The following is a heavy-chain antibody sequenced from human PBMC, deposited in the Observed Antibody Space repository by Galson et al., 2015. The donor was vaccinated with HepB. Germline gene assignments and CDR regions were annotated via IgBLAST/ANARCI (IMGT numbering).Heavy chain of an antibody. J-gene: IGHJ5*02. V-gene: IGHV4-34*01. CDR3: ARRGPFHDGSRTRRYRDWFDP. CDR2: INHSGST. CDR1: GGSFSGYY. D-gene: IGHD1-26*01. Sequence: ETLSLTCAVYGGSFSGYYWSWIRQPPGKGLEWIGEINHSGSTNYNPSLKSRVTISVDTSKNQFSLKLSSVTAADTAVYYCARRGPFHDGSRTRRYRDWFDPWGQGTLVTVSS.